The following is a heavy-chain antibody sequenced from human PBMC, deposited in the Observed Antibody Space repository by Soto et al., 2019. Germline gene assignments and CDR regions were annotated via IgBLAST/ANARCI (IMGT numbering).Heavy chain of an antibody. V-gene: IGHV3-23*01. J-gene: IGHJ3*02. Sequence: AGGSLRLSCAASGFTFSSYAMSWVRQAPGKGLEWVSAISGSGGTTYYADSVKGRFTFSRDNSKNTLYLQMNSLRAEDTAVYYCAKTANGWFSAFDIWGQGTMVTVS. D-gene: IGHD6-19*01. CDR3: AKTANGWFSAFDI. CDR1: GFTFSSYA. CDR2: ISGSGGTT.